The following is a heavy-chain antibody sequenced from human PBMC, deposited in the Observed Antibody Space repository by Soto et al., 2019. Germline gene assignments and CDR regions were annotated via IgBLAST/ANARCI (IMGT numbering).Heavy chain of an antibody. Sequence: GSGPTLVNHTQTLTLTCTFSGFSLSTSGVGVGWIRQPPGKALEWLALIYWNDDKRYSPSLKSRLTITKDTSKNRVVLTMTNMDPVDTATYYCAHSSYDFWSGYGPNDYWGQGTLVTVSS. CDR1: GFSLSTSGVG. CDR2: IYWNDDK. CDR3: AHSSYDFWSGYGPNDY. V-gene: IGHV2-5*01. J-gene: IGHJ4*02. D-gene: IGHD3-3*01.